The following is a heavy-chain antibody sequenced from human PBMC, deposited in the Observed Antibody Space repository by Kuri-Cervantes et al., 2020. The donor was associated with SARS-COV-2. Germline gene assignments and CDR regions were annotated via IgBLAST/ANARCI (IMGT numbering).Heavy chain of an antibody. CDR2: IKQDGSEK. Sequence: GESLKISCAASGFTFSSYSMNWVRQAPGKGLEWVANIKQDGSEKYYVDSVKGRFTIPRDNAKNSLYLQMNSLRAEDTAVYYCARDGLRFLEWLSSGMDVWGQGNTVTVSS. D-gene: IGHD3-3*01. J-gene: IGHJ6*02. CDR3: ARDGLRFLEWLSSGMDV. CDR1: GFTFSSYS. V-gene: IGHV3-7*03.